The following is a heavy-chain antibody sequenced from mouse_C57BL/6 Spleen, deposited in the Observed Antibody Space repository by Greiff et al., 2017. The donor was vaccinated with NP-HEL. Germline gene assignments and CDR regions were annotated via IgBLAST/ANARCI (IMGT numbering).Heavy chain of an antibody. D-gene: IGHD2-1*01. CDR3: ARRISYGNYGGYFDV. V-gene: IGHV1-18*01. CDR2: INPNNGGT. CDR1: GYTFTDYN. J-gene: IGHJ1*03. Sequence: VQLKQSGPELVKPGASVKIPCKASGYTFTDYNMDWVKQSHGKSLEWIGDINPNNGGTIYNQKFKGKATLTVDTSSSTAYMELRSLTSEDTAVYDCARRISYGNYGGYFDVWGTGTTVTVSS.